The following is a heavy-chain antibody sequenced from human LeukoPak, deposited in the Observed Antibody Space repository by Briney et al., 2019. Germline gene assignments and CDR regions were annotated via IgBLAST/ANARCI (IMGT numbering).Heavy chain of an antibody. J-gene: IGHJ4*02. CDR1: GGSLSGYY. CDR3: AGGVYGAYFDL. CDR2: RESNGYT. D-gene: IGHD4-17*01. V-gene: IGHV4-59*01. Sequence: SETLSLTCSFSGGSLSGYYWSWLRQPPGKGLEWIAYRESNGYTDSYPSLMSRVKISLDTSKNQLSLKLASVTAADTAVYFCAGGVYGAYFDLRGQGTLVTVS.